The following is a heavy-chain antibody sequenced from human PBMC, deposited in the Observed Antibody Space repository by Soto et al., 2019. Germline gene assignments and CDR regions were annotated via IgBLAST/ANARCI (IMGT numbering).Heavy chain of an antibody. CDR2: IWYDGSNK. D-gene: IGHD4-17*01. Sequence: GGSLRLSCAASGFTFSSYGMHWVRQAPGKGLEWVAVIWYDGSNKYYADSVKGRFTISRDNSKNTLYLQMNSLRAEDTAVYYCARKGDDYGDYSFDYWGQGTLVTVSS. J-gene: IGHJ4*02. CDR1: GFTFSSYG. CDR3: ARKGDDYGDYSFDY. V-gene: IGHV3-33*01.